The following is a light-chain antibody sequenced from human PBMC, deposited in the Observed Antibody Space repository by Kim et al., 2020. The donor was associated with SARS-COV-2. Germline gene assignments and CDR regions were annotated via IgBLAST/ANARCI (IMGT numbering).Light chain of an antibody. CDR2: AAS. CDR1: QSISNY. Sequence: IQMTQSPSSLSASVGDRVTITCQASQSISNYLNWYQQRPGKAPKVLIYAASILQSGVPSRFSGSGSGTDFTLTISSLQPEDFATYYCQQSYSDVSEYTFGQGTKLEI. V-gene: IGKV1-39*01. CDR3: QQSYSDVSEYT. J-gene: IGKJ2*01.